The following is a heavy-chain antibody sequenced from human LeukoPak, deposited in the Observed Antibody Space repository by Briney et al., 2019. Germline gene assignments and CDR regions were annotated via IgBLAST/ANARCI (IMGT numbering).Heavy chain of an antibody. J-gene: IGHJ4*02. V-gene: IGHV4-39*01. D-gene: IGHD3-16*01. Sequence: SETLSLTCTVSGGSIRSSSYYWGWIRQPPGKGLGWLGCIYYSGSTYYNTSLKSGFTISVDTSKNQFSLKLSSVTAADTAVYYCARHQEAGRGDLPLDYWGQGTLVTVSS. CDR2: IYYSGST. CDR3: ARHQEAGRGDLPLDY. CDR1: GGSIRSSSYY.